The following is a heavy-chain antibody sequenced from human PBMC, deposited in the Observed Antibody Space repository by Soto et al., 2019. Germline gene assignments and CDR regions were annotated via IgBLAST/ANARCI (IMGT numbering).Heavy chain of an antibody. Sequence: QVQLVQSGAEVKKPGSSVKVSCNSSGGTFSSYPIIWVRQAPGQGLEWMGGIIPIFGSATYAQQFQGGVTITADESTSTAYMELSRLTSDDTAVYYCASGQSHSQIMIVVFVQWGQGTLVNVSS. CDR2: IIPIFGSA. J-gene: IGHJ4*02. D-gene: IGHD3-22*01. CDR3: ASGQSHSQIMIVVFVQ. CDR1: GGTFSSYP. V-gene: IGHV1-69*12.